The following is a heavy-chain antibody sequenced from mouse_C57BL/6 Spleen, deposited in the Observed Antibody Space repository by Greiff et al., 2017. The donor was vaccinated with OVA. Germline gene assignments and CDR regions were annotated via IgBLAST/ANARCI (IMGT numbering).Heavy chain of an antibody. V-gene: IGHV1-4*01. D-gene: IGHD2-4*01. J-gene: IGHJ2*01. CDR2: INPSSGYT. CDR1: GYTFTSYT. CDR3: AREGYYDEDFDY. Sequence: VQLQQSGAELARPGASVKMSCKASGYTFTSYTMHWVKQRPGQGLEWIGYINPSSGYTKYNQKFKDKATLTADKSSSTAYLQLSSLTSEDSAVYYYAREGYYDEDFDYWGQGTTLTVSS.